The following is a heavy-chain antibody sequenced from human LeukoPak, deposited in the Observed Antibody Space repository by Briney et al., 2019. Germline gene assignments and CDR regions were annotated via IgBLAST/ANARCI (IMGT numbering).Heavy chain of an antibody. CDR3: TREPDSSGWYEFVDV. V-gene: IGHV3-73*01. D-gene: IGHD6-19*01. Sequence: GGSLRLSCAASGFTFSGSAMHWVRQASGKGLEWVGRIRSKANSYATAYAASVKGRFTISRDDSKNTAYLQMNSLKTEDTAVYYCTREPDSSGWYEFVDVWGKGTTVTISS. CDR1: GFTFSGSA. CDR2: IRSKANSYAT. J-gene: IGHJ6*04.